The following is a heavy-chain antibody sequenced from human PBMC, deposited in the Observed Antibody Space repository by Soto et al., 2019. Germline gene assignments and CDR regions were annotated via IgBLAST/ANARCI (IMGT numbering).Heavy chain of an antibody. CDR3: ARADRSVSGVVTIDQ. CDR1: GYSFKNYA. D-gene: IGHD3-3*01. J-gene: IGHJ4*02. V-gene: IGHV1-3*01. CDR2: TNEGSGNT. Sequence: ASVKVSCKATGYSFKNYAVHWVRQAPGQRLEWMGFTNEGSGNTRFSQKFQGRISITRDTSASTVYLDLSSLTSEDTAIYYCARADRSVSGVVTIDQWAPGTLVTVS.